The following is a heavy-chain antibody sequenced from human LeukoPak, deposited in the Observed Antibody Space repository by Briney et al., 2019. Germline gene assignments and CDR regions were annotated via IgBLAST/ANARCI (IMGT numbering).Heavy chain of an antibody. CDR2: IKQDGSEK. CDR3: AREDIVATRGRGYYYYMDV. Sequence: PGGPLRLSCAASGFTFSSYWMSWVRQAPGKGLEWVANIKQDGSEKYYVDSVKGRFTISRDNAKNSLYLQMNSLRAEDTAVYYCAREDIVATRGRGYYYYMDVWGKGTTVTVSS. CDR1: GFTFSSYW. J-gene: IGHJ6*03. D-gene: IGHD5-12*01. V-gene: IGHV3-7*01.